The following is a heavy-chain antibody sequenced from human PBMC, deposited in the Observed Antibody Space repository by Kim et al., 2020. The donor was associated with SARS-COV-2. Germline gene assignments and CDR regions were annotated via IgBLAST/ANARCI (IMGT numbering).Heavy chain of an antibody. CDR2: IYYSGST. CDR1: GGSISSSSYY. D-gene: IGHD3-22*01. CDR3: ARHGKSGGPTYYYDSSGYYYPDY. V-gene: IGHV4-39*01. Sequence: SETLSLTCTVSGGSISSSSYYWGWIRQPPGKGLEWIGSIYYSGSTYYNPSLKSRVTISVDTSKNQFSLKLSSVTAADTAVYYCARHGKSGGPTYYYDSSGYYYPDYWGQGTLVTVSS. J-gene: IGHJ4*02.